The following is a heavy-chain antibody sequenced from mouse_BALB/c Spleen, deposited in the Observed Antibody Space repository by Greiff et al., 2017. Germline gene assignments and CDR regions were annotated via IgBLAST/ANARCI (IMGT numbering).Heavy chain of an antibody. J-gene: IGHJ4*01. CDR2: IYPGDGDT. V-gene: IGHV1-80*01. CDR3: ASPYYGNPKNAMDY. CDR1: GYAFSSYW. D-gene: IGHD2-10*01. Sequence: VMLVESGAELVRPGSSVKISCKASGYAFSSYWMNWVKQRPGQGLEWIGQIYPGDGDTNYNGKFKGKATLTADKSSSTAYMQLSSLTSEDSAVYFCASPYYGNPKNAMDYWGQGTSVTVSS.